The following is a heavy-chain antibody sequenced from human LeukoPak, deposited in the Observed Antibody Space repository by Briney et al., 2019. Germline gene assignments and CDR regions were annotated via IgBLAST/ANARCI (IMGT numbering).Heavy chain of an antibody. D-gene: IGHD5-18*01. J-gene: IGHJ3*02. Sequence: PGGSLRLSCAASGFTFSDYYMSWIRQAPGKGLEWVSYISSSGSTIYYADSVKGRFTISRDNAKNSLYLQMNSLRAEDTAVYYCARRRIQLWNDAFDIWGQGIMVTVS. V-gene: IGHV3-11*01. CDR2: ISSSGSTI. CDR1: GFTFSDYY. CDR3: ARRRIQLWNDAFDI.